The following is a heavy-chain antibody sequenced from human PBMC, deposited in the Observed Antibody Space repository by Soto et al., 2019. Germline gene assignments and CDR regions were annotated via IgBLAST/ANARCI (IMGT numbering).Heavy chain of an antibody. Sequence: QVQLVESGGGVVQPGRSLRLSCAASGFTVSSYGMHWVRQAPGKGLEWVAVTSYDGSHKYYADSVKGRFSISRDNSKNTLYLQMNSLRAEDTAMYYCAKGPLRFLKPVYFDFWGQGTLVTVSS. CDR2: TSYDGSHK. D-gene: IGHD3-3*01. CDR3: AKGPLRFLKPVYFDF. J-gene: IGHJ4*02. V-gene: IGHV3-30*18. CDR1: GFTVSSYG.